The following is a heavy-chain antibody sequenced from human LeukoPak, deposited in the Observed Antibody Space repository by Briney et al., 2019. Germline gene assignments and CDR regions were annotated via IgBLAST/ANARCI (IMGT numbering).Heavy chain of an antibody. Sequence: SETLSLTCTVSGGPISSYYGSWIRQPPGKGLEWIGYIYYSGSTNYNPSLKSRVTISVDTSKNQCSLKLSSVTAADTAVYYCARQDLDSSGYYHGAFDIWGQGTMVTVSS. CDR3: ARQDLDSSGYYHGAFDI. J-gene: IGHJ3*02. CDR2: IYYSGST. D-gene: IGHD3-22*01. V-gene: IGHV4-59*08. CDR1: GGPISSYY.